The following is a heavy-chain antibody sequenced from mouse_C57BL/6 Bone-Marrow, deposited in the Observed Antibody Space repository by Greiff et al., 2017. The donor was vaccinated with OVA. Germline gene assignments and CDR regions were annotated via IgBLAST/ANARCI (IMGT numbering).Heavy chain of an antibody. Sequence: EVQLQQSGPELVKPGASVKMSCKASGYTFTDYNMHWVKQSHGQSLEWIGYINPNNGGTSYNQKFKGKATLTVNKSSSTAYMELRSLTSEDSAVYYCAREDYSIYYAMDYWGQGTSVTVSS. D-gene: IGHD2-5*01. J-gene: IGHJ4*01. V-gene: IGHV1-22*01. CDR3: AREDYSIYYAMDY. CDR1: GYTFTDYN. CDR2: INPNNGGT.